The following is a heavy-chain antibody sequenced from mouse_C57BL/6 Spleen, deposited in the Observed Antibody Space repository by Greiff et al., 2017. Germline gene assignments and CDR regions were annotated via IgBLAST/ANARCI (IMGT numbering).Heavy chain of an antibody. V-gene: IGHV5-4*01. Sequence: EVKLMESGGGLVKPGGSLKLSCAASGFTFSSYAMSWVRQTPEKRLEWVATISDGGSYTYYPDNVKGRFTISRDNAKNNLYLQMSHLKSEDTAMYYCARDRWLLYAMDYWGQGTSVTVSS. D-gene: IGHD2-3*01. CDR1: GFTFSSYA. J-gene: IGHJ4*01. CDR3: ARDRWLLYAMDY. CDR2: ISDGGSYT.